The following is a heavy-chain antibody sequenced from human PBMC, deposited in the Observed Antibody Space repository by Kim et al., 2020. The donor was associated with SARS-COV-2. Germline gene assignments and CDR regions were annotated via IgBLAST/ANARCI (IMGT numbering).Heavy chain of an antibody. CDR2: IDPSDSYT. CDR3: ARLSIVVVPAAEGYYYGMDV. D-gene: IGHD2-2*01. CDR1: GYSFTSYW. V-gene: IGHV5-10-1*01. Sequence: GESLKISCKGSGYSFTSYWISWVRQMPGKGLEWMGRIDPSDSYTNYSPSFQGHVTISADKSISTAYLQWSSLKASDTAMYYCARLSIVVVPAAEGYYYGMDVWGQGTTVTVSS. J-gene: IGHJ6*02.